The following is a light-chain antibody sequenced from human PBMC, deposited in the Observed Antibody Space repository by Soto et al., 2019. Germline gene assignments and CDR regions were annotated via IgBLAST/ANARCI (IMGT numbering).Light chain of an antibody. CDR1: TSNVGSKS. CDR2: SGD. V-gene: IGLV1-44*01. Sequence: QSVLAQPPSASGTPGQTVTIPCSGSTSNVGSKSVNWYQQLPGTAPKLLIYSGDQRPSRVPDRFSGSKSGTSASLAISGLQSEDEAEYYCAAWDGSLNIYVFGTGTKLTVL. CDR3: AAWDGSLNIYV. J-gene: IGLJ1*01.